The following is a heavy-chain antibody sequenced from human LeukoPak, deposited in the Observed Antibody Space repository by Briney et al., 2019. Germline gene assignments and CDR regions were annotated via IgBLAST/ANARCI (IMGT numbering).Heavy chain of an antibody. CDR1: GVSISSYY. D-gene: IGHD5-18*01. J-gene: IGHJ5*02. CDR2: IYTSGTT. Sequence: KPSETLSLTSIVSGVSISSYYWSRIRQPAGKGLEWIGRIYTSGTTNYNPSLKSRVTISVDKSKNQFSLKLSSVTAADTAVYYCARHYVDTTMRQRFDPWGHGTLVTVSS. CDR3: ARHYVDTTMRQRFDP. V-gene: IGHV4-4*07.